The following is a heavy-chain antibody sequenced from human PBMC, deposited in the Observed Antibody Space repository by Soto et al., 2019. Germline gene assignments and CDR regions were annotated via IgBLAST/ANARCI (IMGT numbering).Heavy chain of an antibody. CDR3: ARVSSSGNYFDY. V-gene: IGHV3-21*01. D-gene: IGHD6-6*01. J-gene: IGHJ4*02. Sequence: KTGGSLRLSCAASGFTFSSYSMNWVRQAPGKGLEWVSSISSSSSYIYYADSVKGRFTISRDNAKNSLYLQMNSLRAEDTAVYYCARVSSSGNYFDYWGQGTLVTVSS. CDR1: GFTFSSYS. CDR2: ISSSSSYI.